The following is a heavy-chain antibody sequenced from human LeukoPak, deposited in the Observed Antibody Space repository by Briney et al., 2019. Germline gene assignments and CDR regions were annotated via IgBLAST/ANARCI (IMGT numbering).Heavy chain of an antibody. CDR2: IYISDSDA. J-gene: IGHJ3*02. V-gene: IGHV5-51*01. CDR3: ARRMAYNYYLSTGGAFDM. CDR1: GHSFVRHW. D-gene: IGHD3-22*01. Sequence: GEPLQISCKGSGHSFVRHWIGGVRQMPGKGLEWVGLIYISDSDARYSPSFQGQVTLSADKFTSTAYLQWNSLKTSDTAMYYCARRMAYNYYLSTGGAFDMWGQGTMVTVSS.